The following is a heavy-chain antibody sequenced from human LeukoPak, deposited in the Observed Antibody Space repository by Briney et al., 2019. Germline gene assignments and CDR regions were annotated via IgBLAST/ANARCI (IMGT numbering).Heavy chain of an antibody. D-gene: IGHD1-26*01. J-gene: IGHJ4*02. CDR3: ATPSGGATQGTFDY. CDR1: GGSVSSYY. CDR2: ISHTETT. Sequence: PSETLSLTCSVSGGSVSSYYWSWVRQTPGKGLEWIGYISHTETTDYGPSLRSRVTISVDTSKNQFSLKLSSVTAADTAVYYCATPSGGATQGTFDYWGQGTLVTVSS. V-gene: IGHV4-59*02.